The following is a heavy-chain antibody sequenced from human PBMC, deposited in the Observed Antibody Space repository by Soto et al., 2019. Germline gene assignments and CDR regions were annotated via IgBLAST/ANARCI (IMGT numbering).Heavy chain of an antibody. J-gene: IGHJ2*01. V-gene: IGHV4-61*01. CDR2: TYYSETT. D-gene: IGHD3-9*01. Sequence: QVQLQESGPRLVTPSETLSLTCTVSGGSIITGTYYWSWIRQPPGKALEWIGYTYYSETTSYNPSLKSRVAISVDTSKNQFSLSVTSVTAADTAVYYCVRTHFDPRYFDLWGRGTLVTVSS. CDR1: GGSIITGTYY. CDR3: VRTHFDPRYFDL.